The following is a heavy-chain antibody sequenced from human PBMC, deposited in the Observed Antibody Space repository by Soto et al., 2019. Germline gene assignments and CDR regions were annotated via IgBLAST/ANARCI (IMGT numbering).Heavy chain of an antibody. Sequence: EVQLLESGGGLVQPGGSLRLSCAASGFTFSSYAMSWVRQAPGKGLEWVSAISGSGGSTYYADSVKSRFTISRDNSKNTLYLQMNSLRAEDTAVYYCAKDQWKQQLVPRLFDYWGQGTLVTVSS. CDR3: AKDQWKQQLVPRLFDY. D-gene: IGHD6-13*01. J-gene: IGHJ4*02. CDR2: ISGSGGST. CDR1: GFTFSSYA. V-gene: IGHV3-23*01.